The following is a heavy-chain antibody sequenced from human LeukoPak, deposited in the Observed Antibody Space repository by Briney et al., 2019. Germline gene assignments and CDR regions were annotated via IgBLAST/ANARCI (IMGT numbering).Heavy chain of an antibody. V-gene: IGHV1-8*02. CDR2: MNPNSGNT. CDR1: GYTFTSYD. J-gene: IGHJ4*02. CDR3: ATTPSSSFPFDY. D-gene: IGHD6-13*01. Sequence: ASVKVSCKASGYTFTSYDINWVRQATGQGLEWMGWMNPNSGNTGYAQKFQGRVTMTEDTSTDTAYMELSSLRSEDTAVYYCATTPSSSFPFDYWGQGTLVTVSS.